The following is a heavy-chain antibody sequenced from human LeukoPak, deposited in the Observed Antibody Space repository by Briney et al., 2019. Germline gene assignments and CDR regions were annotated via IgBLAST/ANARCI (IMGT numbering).Heavy chain of an antibody. V-gene: IGHV3-23*01. J-gene: IGHJ3*02. D-gene: IGHD3-10*01. CDR2: ISGSGDNT. CDR1: GFAFPNYA. Sequence: GGSLRLSCAASGFAFPNYAMSWVRQAPGKGLEWVSAISGSGDNTYYADSVKGRFTISRDNSKNTLYLQMNGLRAEDTAVYSCAKDRWYYGSGSYVDAFDIWGQGTMVTVSS. CDR3: AKDRWYYGSGSYVDAFDI.